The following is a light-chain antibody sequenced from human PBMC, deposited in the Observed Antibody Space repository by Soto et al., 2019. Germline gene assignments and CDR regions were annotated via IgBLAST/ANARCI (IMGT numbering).Light chain of an antibody. CDR1: SSDVGGYNY. CDR2: EVS. J-gene: IGLJ2*01. V-gene: IGLV2-8*01. CDR3: SSYGGSNTVV. Sequence: QSALTQPPSASGSPGQSVTISCTGSSSDVGGYNYVSWYQQHPGKAPKLMIYEVSKRPSGVPDRLSGSKSGNTASLTVSGLPAEDEADYYCSSYGGSNTVVFGVGTKLTVL.